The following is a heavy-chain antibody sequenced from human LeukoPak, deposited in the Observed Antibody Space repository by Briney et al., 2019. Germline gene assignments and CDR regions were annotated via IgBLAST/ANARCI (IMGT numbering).Heavy chain of an antibody. Sequence: ASVKVSCKASVYTFTGYYMHWVRQAPGQRLEWMGWINPNSGGTNYAQKFQGRVTMTRDTSISTAYMELSRLRSDDTAVYYCARPRYYGSGSFDYWGQGTLVTVSS. V-gene: IGHV1-2*02. CDR3: ARPRYYGSGSFDY. D-gene: IGHD3-10*01. CDR2: INPNSGGT. J-gene: IGHJ4*02. CDR1: VYTFTGYY.